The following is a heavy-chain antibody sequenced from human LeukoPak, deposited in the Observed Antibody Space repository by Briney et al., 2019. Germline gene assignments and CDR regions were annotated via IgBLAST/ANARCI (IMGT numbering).Heavy chain of an antibody. D-gene: IGHD6-13*01. V-gene: IGHV3-33*01. CDR1: GFTFSSYG. CDR2: IWYDGSNK. CDR3: ARGSPRGWYSSSWHYYYGMDV. Sequence: PGGSLRLSCAASGFTFSSYGMHWVRQAPGKGLEWVAVIWYDGSNKYYADSVKGRFTISRDNSKNTLYLQMNSLRAEDTAVYYCARGSPRGWYSSSWHYYYGMDVWGQGTTVTVSS. J-gene: IGHJ6*02.